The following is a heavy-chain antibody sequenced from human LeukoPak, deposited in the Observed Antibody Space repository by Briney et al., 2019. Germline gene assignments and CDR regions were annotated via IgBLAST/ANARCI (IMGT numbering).Heavy chain of an antibody. Sequence: GGSLRLSCAASGLTVSGNYMYWVRQAPTKGLEWVSIIYSGASTYYADSVKGRFTVSRDNSKNTLYLQMSSLRAEDTAVYYCARAVGNVRGGDRIDVFDIWGQGTMVTVSS. CDR1: GLTVSGNY. V-gene: IGHV3-53*01. CDR3: ARAVGNVRGGDRIDVFDI. CDR2: IYSGAST. D-gene: IGHD2-21*02. J-gene: IGHJ3*02.